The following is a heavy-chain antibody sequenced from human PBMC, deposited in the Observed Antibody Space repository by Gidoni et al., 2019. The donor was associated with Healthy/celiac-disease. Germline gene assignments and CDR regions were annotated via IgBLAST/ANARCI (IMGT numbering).Heavy chain of an antibody. Sequence: QVQLVQSGAEVKKPGSSVKVSCKASGGTFSSYAISWVRQAPGQGLEWMGRIIPILGIANYAQKFQGRVTITADKSTSTAYMELSSLRSEDTAVYYCARGNDFWSGYYKPSYYGMDVWGQGTTVTVSS. V-gene: IGHV1-69*09. CDR3: ARGNDFWSGYYKPSYYGMDV. J-gene: IGHJ6*02. CDR1: GGTFSSYA. D-gene: IGHD3-3*01. CDR2: IIPILGIA.